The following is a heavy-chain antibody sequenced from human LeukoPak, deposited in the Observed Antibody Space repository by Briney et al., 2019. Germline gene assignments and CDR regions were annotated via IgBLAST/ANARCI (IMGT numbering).Heavy chain of an antibody. D-gene: IGHD3-3*01. CDR2: IYYSGST. Sequence: SETLSLTCTVSGGSISSSSYYWGWIRQPPGKGLEWIGSIYYSGSTNYNPSLKSRVTISVDTSKNQFSLKLSSVTAADTAVYYCARGRGTYYDFWSGPGGGWFDPWGQGTLVTVSS. J-gene: IGHJ5*02. V-gene: IGHV4-39*07. CDR1: GGSISSSSYY. CDR3: ARGRGTYYDFWSGPGGGWFDP.